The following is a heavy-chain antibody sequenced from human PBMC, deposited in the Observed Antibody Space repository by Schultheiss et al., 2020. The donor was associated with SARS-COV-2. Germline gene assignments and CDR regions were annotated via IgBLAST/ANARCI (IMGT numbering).Heavy chain of an antibody. CDR3: ASPKEWELAPFDY. D-gene: IGHD1-26*01. CDR2: IYYSGST. Sequence: SETLSLTCAVYGGSFSSYYWSWIRQPPGKGLEWIGYIYYSGSTNYNPSLKSRVTISVDTSKNQFSLKLSSVTAADTAVYYCASPKEWELAPFDYWGQGTLVTVSS. CDR1: GGSFSSYY. V-gene: IGHV4-59*01. J-gene: IGHJ4*02.